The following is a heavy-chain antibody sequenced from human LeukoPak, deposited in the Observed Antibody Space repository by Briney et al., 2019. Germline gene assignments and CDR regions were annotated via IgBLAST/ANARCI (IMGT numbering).Heavy chain of an antibody. CDR2: IYYSGST. Sequence: SETLSLTCTVSGGSISSYYWSWIRQPPGKGLECIGYIYYSGSTNYNPSLKSQVTISVDTSKNQFSLKLSSVTAADTAVYYCARDTTAGSGDNWFDPWGQGTLVTVSS. CDR3: ARDTTAGSGDNWFDP. J-gene: IGHJ5*02. CDR1: GGSISSYY. V-gene: IGHV4-59*01. D-gene: IGHD3-10*01.